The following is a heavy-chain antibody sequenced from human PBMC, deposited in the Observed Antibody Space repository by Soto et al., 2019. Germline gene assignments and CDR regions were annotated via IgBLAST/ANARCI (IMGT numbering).Heavy chain of an antibody. CDR1: GYSFTSYW. CDR2: IYPGDSNT. Sequence: PGESLKISCKGSGYSFTSYWIGWVRQMPGKGLEWMGIIYPGDSNTRYSPSLQGQVTISADKSISTAYLQWSSLKASDTAMYYCAGGGVRGVITRTRDYYGMDVWGQGTTVTVSS. D-gene: IGHD3-10*01. V-gene: IGHV5-51*01. J-gene: IGHJ6*02. CDR3: AGGGVRGVITRTRDYYGMDV.